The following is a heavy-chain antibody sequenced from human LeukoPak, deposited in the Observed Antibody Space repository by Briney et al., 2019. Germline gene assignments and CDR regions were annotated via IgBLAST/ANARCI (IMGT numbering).Heavy chain of an antibody. CDR1: GFTFGDYA. D-gene: IGHD6-19*01. Sequence: GGSLRLSCTASGFTFGDYAMSWFRQAPGKGLEWVGFIRSKAYGGTTEYAASVKGRFTISRDDSKSIAYLQMNSLKTEDTAVYYCTRDRPGGSGWYGPADAFDIWGQGTMVTVSS. V-gene: IGHV3-49*03. CDR2: IRSKAYGGTT. J-gene: IGHJ3*02. CDR3: TRDRPGGSGWYGPADAFDI.